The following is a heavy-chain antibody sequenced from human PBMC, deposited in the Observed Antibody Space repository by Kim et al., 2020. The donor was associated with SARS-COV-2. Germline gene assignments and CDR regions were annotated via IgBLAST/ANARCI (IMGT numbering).Heavy chain of an antibody. CDR3: AKERVYSYLGQCGMDV. J-gene: IGHJ6*02. V-gene: IGHV3-30*02. D-gene: IGHD5-12*01. Sequence: DSVTGRYTISRDNSKNTLYQQMTSLRPEDTAVYYCAKERVYSYLGQCGMDVWGQGTTVTVSS.